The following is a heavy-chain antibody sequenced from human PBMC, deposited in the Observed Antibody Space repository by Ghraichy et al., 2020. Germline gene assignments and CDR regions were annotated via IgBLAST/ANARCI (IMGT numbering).Heavy chain of an antibody. CDR3: AKAVVVPAAPSFPFCDY. CDR1: GFTFSSYA. D-gene: IGHD2-2*01. J-gene: IGHJ4*02. Sequence: LSLTCAASGFTFSSYAMSWVRQAPGKGLEWVSAISGSGGSTYYADSVKGRFTISRDNSKNTLYLQMNSLRAEDTAVYYCAKAVVVPAAPSFPFCDYWGQGTVVTVSS. CDR2: ISGSGGST. V-gene: IGHV3-23*01.